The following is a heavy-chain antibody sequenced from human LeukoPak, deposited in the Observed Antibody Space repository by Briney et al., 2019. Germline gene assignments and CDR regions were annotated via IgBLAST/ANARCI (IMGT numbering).Heavy chain of an antibody. CDR2: IYSGGST. CDR1: GFTYISYW. D-gene: IGHD5-24*01. J-gene: IGHJ4*02. V-gene: IGHV3-53*01. CDR3: ARDFCRIDGYNY. Sequence: GGSLSQTCLGSGFTYISYWMTWVCQAPGKGLEWVSVIYSGGSTYYADSVKGRFTISRDNSKNTLYLQMNSLRAEDTAVYYCARDFCRIDGYNYWGQGTLVTVSS.